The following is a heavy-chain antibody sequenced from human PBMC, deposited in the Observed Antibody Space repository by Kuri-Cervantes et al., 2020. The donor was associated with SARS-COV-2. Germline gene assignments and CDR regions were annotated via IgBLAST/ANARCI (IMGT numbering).Heavy chain of an antibody. V-gene: IGHV1-2*02. CDR2: INPNSGGT. Sequence: ASVKVSCKVSGYTLTELSMHWVRQAPGQGLEWMGWINPNSGGTSYAQKFQGRITMTRDTSISTAYMELRRLRSDDTAVYYCARDREDRVGATFDYWGQGTLITVSS. D-gene: IGHD1-26*01. CDR1: GYTLTELS. J-gene: IGHJ4*02. CDR3: ARDREDRVGATFDY.